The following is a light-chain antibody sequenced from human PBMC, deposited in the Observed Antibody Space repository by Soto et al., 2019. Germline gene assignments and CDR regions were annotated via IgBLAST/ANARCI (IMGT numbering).Light chain of an antibody. CDR1: QTINTW. J-gene: IGKJ2*01. CDR2: KAS. CDR3: QQYNSYLYT. V-gene: IGKV1-5*03. Sequence: DIQMTQSPSTLSASVGDRVTITCRASQTINTWLAWYQQKPGKAPKLLIYKASSLKSGVPSRFSGSGSGTEFTLTISSLQPDDFATYYCQQYNSYLYTFGQGTKLEIK.